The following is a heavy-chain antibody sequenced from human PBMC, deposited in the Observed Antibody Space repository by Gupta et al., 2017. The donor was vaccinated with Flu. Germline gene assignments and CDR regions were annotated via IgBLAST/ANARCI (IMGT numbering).Heavy chain of an antibody. V-gene: IGHV1-18*01. D-gene: IGHD3-3*01. CDR1: GYTFSRYG. CDR2: ISGYNGNR. J-gene: IGHJ4*02. CDR3: ARSPPSYDCWSGYYTGFDY. Sequence: QVQLVQSGGEVKKPGASVKVSCKASGYTFSRYGISWVRQAPGQGLEWMGWISGYNGNRNLAQKFQGRVTMTTDTSTSTAYMELRRLTSDDTAVYYCARSPPSYDCWSGYYTGFDYWGQGNLVTVSS.